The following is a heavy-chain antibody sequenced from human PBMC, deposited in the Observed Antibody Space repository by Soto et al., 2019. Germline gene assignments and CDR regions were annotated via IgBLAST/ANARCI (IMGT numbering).Heavy chain of an antibody. V-gene: IGHV1-46*01. Sequence: ASVKVSCKASGYTFTNYYIHWVRQAPGQGPEWMGIVNPSGGSTTYAQKFQGRVTMTGDTSTSTVYMALSSLRSEDTAVYYCARDGPSGSYNLDYWGQGTLVTV. CDR3: ARDGPSGSYNLDY. J-gene: IGHJ4*02. CDR2: VNPSGGST. CDR1: GYTFTNYY. D-gene: IGHD1-26*01.